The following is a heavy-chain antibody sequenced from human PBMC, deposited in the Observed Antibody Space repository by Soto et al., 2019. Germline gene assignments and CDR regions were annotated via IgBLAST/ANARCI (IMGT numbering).Heavy chain of an antibody. J-gene: IGHJ4*02. CDR3: ARSRITGTTWTFDH. V-gene: IGHV1-3*01. Sequence: GASVKVSCKASGYTFNRYAMHWVLQAPGQGLEWMGWINADNGYTRYSQKFQGRVTIAKDTSTTTAYMELSSLAFEDTAVYYCARSRITGTTWTFDHWGQGTQVTVSS. D-gene: IGHD1-20*01. CDR2: INADNGYT. CDR1: GYTFNRYA.